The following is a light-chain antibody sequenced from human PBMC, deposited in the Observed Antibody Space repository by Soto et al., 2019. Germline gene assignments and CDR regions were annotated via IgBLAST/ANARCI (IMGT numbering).Light chain of an antibody. Sequence: QSVLTQPASVSGSPGQSITISCSGTSSDVGRYNLVSWYQKHPGKAPKLMIYEDSKRPSGVSNRFSGSKSGNTASLTISGLQAEDEADYYCCSYAGSSTNVVFGGGTQLTVL. CDR1: SSDVGRYNL. CDR3: CSYAGSSTNVV. CDR2: EDS. V-gene: IGLV2-23*01. J-gene: IGLJ2*01.